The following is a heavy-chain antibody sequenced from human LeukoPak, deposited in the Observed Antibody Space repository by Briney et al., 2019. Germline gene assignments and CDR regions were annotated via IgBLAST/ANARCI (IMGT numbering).Heavy chain of an antibody. CDR1: GFTFSSYA. J-gene: IGHJ4*02. CDR2: IWDDGSKQ. Sequence: GRSLRLSCAASGFTFSSYAMHWVRQAPGKGLEWVALIWDDGSKQYYADSVKGRFTISRDNSDNTMSLQMNSLRAEDTAVYYCARGGLEQLSLLLLDYWGQGSLVTVSS. CDR3: ARGGLEQLSLLLLDY. V-gene: IGHV3-33*08. D-gene: IGHD1-1*01.